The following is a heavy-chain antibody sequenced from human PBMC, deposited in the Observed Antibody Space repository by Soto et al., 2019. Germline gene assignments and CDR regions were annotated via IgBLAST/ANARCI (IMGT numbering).Heavy chain of an antibody. V-gene: IGHV3-48*03. D-gene: IGHD2-2*01. J-gene: IGHJ3*02. CDR1: GFTFSSYA. CDR2: ISSSGSTI. Sequence: PGGSLRLSCAASGFTFSSYAMHWVRQAPGTGLEWVSYISSSGSTIYYADSVKGRFTISRDNAKNSLYLQMNSPRAEDTAVYYWARSHRAQGYGSSTSCYLLGPYAFDIWGQGTMVTVSS. CDR3: ARSHRAQGYGSSTSCYLLGPYAFDI.